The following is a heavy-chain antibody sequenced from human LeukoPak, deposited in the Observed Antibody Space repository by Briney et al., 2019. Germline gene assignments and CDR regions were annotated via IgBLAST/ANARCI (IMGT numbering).Heavy chain of an antibody. D-gene: IGHD3-16*01. J-gene: IGHJ4*02. CDR2: MNPNSGYT. CDR3: ARRRMGPFDY. V-gene: IGHV1-8*03. CDR1: GYTFTSFD. Sequence: GPVKVSCKASGYTFTSFDINWVRQATGQGLEWMGWMNPNSGYTVYAQKFQGRVTITRNTSISTAYMDLSSLRSGDTAVYYCARRRMGPFDYWGQGTLVTVSS.